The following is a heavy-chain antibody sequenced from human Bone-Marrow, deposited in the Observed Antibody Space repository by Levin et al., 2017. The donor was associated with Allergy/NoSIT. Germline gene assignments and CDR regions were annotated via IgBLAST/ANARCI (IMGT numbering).Heavy chain of an antibody. CDR2: IYHSGST. CDR1: GGSISSSNW. CDR3: AGATRDRAPGSGWYNWFDP. D-gene: IGHD6-19*01. J-gene: IGHJ5*02. V-gene: IGHV4-4*02. Sequence: PSETLSLTCAVSGGSISSSNWWSWVRQPPGKGLEWIGEIYHSGSTNYNPSLKSRVTISVDKSKNQFSLKLSSVTAADTAVYYCAGATRDRAPGSGWYNWFDPLGQGTLVTVSS.